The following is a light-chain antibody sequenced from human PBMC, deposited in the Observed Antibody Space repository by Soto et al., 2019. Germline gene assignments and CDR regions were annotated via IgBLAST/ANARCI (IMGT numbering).Light chain of an antibody. CDR1: TGALTSDYY. CDR2: STS. V-gene: IGLV7-43*01. J-gene: IGLJ3*02. Sequence: QAVVTQEPSLTVSPGGTVTLTCASSTGALTSDYYPNWFQQKPGQAPRSLIYSTSNKQSWTPARFSGSLLGGKAALILSGAQPEDEAEYFCLLYYGGAQPWVFGGGTKLHVL. CDR3: LLYYGGAQPWV.